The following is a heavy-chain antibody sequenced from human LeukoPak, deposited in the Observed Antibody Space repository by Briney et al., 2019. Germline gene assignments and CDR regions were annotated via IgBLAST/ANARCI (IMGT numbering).Heavy chain of an antibody. D-gene: IGHD3-16*01. CDR2: IYRGGGT. CDR1: GFTVTGSY. V-gene: IGHV3-53*01. J-gene: IGHJ6*04. Sequence: PGGSLRLSCAASGFTVTGSYMTSVRQAPGKGLEWVSIIYRGGGTSYGTSGRGRFTVSRDNSKNTLYLQMNSLRAEDTAVYYSARGASPDVWGKGTTVTVSS. CDR3: ARGASPDV.